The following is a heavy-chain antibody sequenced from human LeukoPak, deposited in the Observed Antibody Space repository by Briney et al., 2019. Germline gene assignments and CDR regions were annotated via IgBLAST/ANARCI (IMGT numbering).Heavy chain of an antibody. V-gene: IGHV4-34*01. Sequence: SETLSLSCGGYGGSFSGYYWSWIRQPPGKGLEWIGEIKHSRSTNYNPSLKSRITISVDTSKNQFSLKLSSVTAADTAVYYCARVLPYYDSSGYYGFDYWGQGTLVTVSS. J-gene: IGHJ4*02. CDR3: ARVLPYYDSSGYYGFDY. CDR1: GGSFSGYY. CDR2: IKHSRST. D-gene: IGHD3-22*01.